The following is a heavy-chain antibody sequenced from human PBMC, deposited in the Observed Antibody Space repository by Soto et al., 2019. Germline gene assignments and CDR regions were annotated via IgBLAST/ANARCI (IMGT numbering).Heavy chain of an antibody. D-gene: IGHD3-22*01. CDR3: TTESTYYYDSSGYFPGY. CDR2: IKSKTDGGPT. V-gene: IGHV3-15*07. Sequence: EVQLVESGGGLVKPGGALRLYCAASGFTFSNAWMNWVRQAPGKGLEWVGRIKSKTDGGPTDYAAPVKGRFTISRDDSKNTLYLQMNSLKTEDTAVYYCTTESTYYYDSSGYFPGYWGQGTLVTVSS. J-gene: IGHJ4*02. CDR1: GFTFSNAW.